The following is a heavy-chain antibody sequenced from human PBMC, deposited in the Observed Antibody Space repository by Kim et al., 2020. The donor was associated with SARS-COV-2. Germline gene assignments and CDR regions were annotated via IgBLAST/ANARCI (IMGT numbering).Heavy chain of an antibody. D-gene: IGHD2-21*02. CDR1: GFPFSVYW. CDR2: VKGDGIST. V-gene: IGHV3-74*01. J-gene: IGHJ3*02. Sequence: GGSLRLSCAASGFPFSVYWMHWVRQAPGKGLEWVSRVKGDGISTLYADSVNGRFTISRDNDMRMVYLQMNSLRAEDTALYYCATGLPHAYEIWGQGTMVTLPS. CDR3: ATGLPHAYEI.